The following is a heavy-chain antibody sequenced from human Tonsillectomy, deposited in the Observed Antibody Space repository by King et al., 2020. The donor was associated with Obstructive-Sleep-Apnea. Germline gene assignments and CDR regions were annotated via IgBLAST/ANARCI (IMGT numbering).Heavy chain of an antibody. CDR3: ARDQGYDILTGYSPGPFDY. D-gene: IGHD3-9*01. CDR2: IYYSGST. Sequence: QLQESGPGLVKPSENLSLTCPVSGGSLSSSSSFWGWIRPPPGKGREWIGGIYYSGSTYYNPSPKSLVTISVGTSQNQFSLKRSPVTAADTAGYYCARDQGYDILTGYSPGPFDYWGQGTLVTVSS. V-gene: IGHV4-39*07. J-gene: IGHJ4*02. CDR1: GGSLSSSSSF.